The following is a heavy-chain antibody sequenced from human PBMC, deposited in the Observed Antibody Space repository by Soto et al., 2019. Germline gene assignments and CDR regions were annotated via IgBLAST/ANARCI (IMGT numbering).Heavy chain of an antibody. CDR1: DDSIRSDYF. V-gene: IGHV4-38-2*01. J-gene: IGHJ4*02. D-gene: IGHD4-17*01. CDR2: IYHTGAT. Sequence: LSLTCSIFDDSIRSDYFWGWIRQPPGKGLEWIGSIYHTGATYYNPSLQSRVTISVDTSKNQFSLRVTSIAAADTALYYCARLTTVRYLDSWGQGTLVTVSS. CDR3: ARLTTVRYLDS.